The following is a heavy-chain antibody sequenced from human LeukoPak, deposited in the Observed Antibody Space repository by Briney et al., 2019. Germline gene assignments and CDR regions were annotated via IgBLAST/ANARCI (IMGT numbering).Heavy chain of an antibody. J-gene: IGHJ5*02. CDR2: IIPIFGTA. Sequence: SVKVSCKASGGTFSSYAISWVRQAPGQGLEWMGGIIPIFGTANYAQKFQGRVTITTDESTSTAYMGLSSLRSEDTAVYYCARDRSIAARSWFDPWGQGTLVTVSS. D-gene: IGHD6-6*01. V-gene: IGHV1-69*05. CDR1: GGTFSSYA. CDR3: ARDRSIAARSWFDP.